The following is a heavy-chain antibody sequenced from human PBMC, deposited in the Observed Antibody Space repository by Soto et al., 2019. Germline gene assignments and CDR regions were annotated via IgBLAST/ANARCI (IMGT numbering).Heavy chain of an antibody. D-gene: IGHD3-10*01. CDR2: MNPNSGNT. CDR1: GYTFTSYD. J-gene: IGHJ6*03. CDR3: ARGGDYYGSGSYSSFYYNYMDV. V-gene: IGHV1-8*01. Sequence: GASVKVSCKASGYTFTSYDINWVRQATGQGLEWMGWMNPNSGNTGYAQKFQGRVTMTRNTSISTAYMELSSLRSEDTAVYYCARGGDYYGSGSYSSFYYNYMDVWGKGTTVTVSS.